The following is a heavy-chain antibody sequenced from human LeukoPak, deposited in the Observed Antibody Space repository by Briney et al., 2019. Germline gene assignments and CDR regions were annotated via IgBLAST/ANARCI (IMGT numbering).Heavy chain of an antibody. D-gene: IGHD3-9*01. J-gene: IGHJ5*02. CDR1: GGSISSYY. V-gene: IGHV4-59*08. Sequence: RTSETLSLTCTVSGGSISSYYWSWIRQPPGKGLEWIGYIYYSGSTNYNPSLKSRVTISVDTSKNQFSLKLSSVTAADTAVYYCASHSAEYDILTGYHSYNSFDPWGQGILVTVSS. CDR3: ASHSAEYDILTGYHSYNSFDP. CDR2: IYYSGST.